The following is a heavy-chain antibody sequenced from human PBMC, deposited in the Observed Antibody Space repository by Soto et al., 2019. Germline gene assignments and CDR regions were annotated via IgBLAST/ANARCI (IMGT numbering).Heavy chain of an antibody. J-gene: IGHJ4*02. D-gene: IGHD3-3*01. Sequence: ELQLVESGGGLIQPGGSLRLSCAASGFTVSSNYMSWVRQAPGKGLEWVSIIYSGGTTYYADSVKGRFTISRDNSKNTVYLQMNSVRAEDTAVYYCARSNGDFLRGYAKYYFDYWGQGTLVTASS. CDR1: GFTVSSNY. CDR3: ARSNGDFLRGYAKYYFDY. CDR2: IYSGGTT. V-gene: IGHV3-53*01.